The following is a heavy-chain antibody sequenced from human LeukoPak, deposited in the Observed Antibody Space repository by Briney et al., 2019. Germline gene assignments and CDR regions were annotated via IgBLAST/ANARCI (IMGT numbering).Heavy chain of an antibody. J-gene: IGHJ4*02. CDR1: GGTFSSYA. Sequence: GASVKVSCKASGGTFSSYAISWVRQAPGQGLEWVGGIIPIFGTANYAQKFQGRVTITADKSTSTAYMELSSLRSEDTAVYYCARDSGVRYSGYAWLWYFDYWGQGTLVTVSS. CDR3: ARDSGVRYSGYAWLWYFDY. D-gene: IGHD5-12*01. V-gene: IGHV1-69*06. CDR2: IIPIFGTA.